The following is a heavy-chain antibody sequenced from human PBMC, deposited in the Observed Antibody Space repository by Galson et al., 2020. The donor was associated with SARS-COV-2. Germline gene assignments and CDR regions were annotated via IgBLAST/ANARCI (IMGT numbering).Heavy chain of an antibody. Sequence: QLGESLKISCAASGFTFTDYGMQWVRQAPGKRLEWVAVISYDGSNKYHADAVKGRFTISSDNSKNTLYRQMNSLRVEDTAVYYCAKTYDISDGAFDIWGQGTMVTVSS. J-gene: IGHJ3*02. CDR1: GFTFTDYG. D-gene: IGHD3-22*01. CDR3: AKTYDISDGAFDI. CDR2: ISYDGSNK. V-gene: IGHV3-30*18.